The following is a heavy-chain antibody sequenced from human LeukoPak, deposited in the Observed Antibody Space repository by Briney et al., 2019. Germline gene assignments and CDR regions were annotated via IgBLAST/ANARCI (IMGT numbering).Heavy chain of an antibody. CDR2: ISRSGSTI. V-gene: IGHV3-48*03. J-gene: IGHJ4*02. Sequence: GGSLRLSCAASGFIFSSFEMNWVRQAPGEGLEWVSYISRSGSTIYYADSVKGRFTISRDNAKDSLYLQMNSLRAEDTAVYYCARDLHGDSFIDYWGQGTLVTVSS. CDR3: ARDLHGDSFIDY. CDR1: GFIFSSFE. D-gene: IGHD4-17*01.